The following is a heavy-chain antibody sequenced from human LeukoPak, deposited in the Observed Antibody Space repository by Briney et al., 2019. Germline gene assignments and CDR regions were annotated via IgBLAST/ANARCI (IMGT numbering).Heavy chain of an antibody. CDR3: ASGLYDYVWGKAFDM. D-gene: IGHD3-16*01. J-gene: IGHJ3*02. CDR2: ISYDGINK. Sequence: PGGSLRLSCAASGFTFSSYAMHWVRQAPGRGLEWVAVISYDGINKYYADSVKGRFTISRDNSKNTVYLQMNSLRAEDRAMYYCASGLYDYVWGKAFDMWGQGTMVTVSS. V-gene: IGHV3-30-3*01. CDR1: GFTFSSYA.